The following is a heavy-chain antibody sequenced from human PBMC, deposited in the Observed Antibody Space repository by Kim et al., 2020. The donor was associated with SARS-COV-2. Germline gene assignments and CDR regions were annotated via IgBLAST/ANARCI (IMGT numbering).Heavy chain of an antibody. CDR2: INAGNGNT. Sequence: ASVKVSCKASGYTFTSYAMHWVRQAPGQRLEWMGWINAGNGNTKYSQKFQGRVTITRDTSASTAYMELSSLGSEDTAVYYCARAYSSGWYNWFDPWGQGTLVTVSS. CDR1: GYTFTSYA. D-gene: IGHD6-19*01. CDR3: ARAYSSGWYNWFDP. V-gene: IGHV1-3*01. J-gene: IGHJ5*02.